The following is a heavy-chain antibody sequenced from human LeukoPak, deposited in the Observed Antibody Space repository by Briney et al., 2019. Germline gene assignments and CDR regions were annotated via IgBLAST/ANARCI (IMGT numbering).Heavy chain of an antibody. CDR3: AKESWWLVLLFDS. CDR2: ISGSGGST. Sequence: QPGGSLRLSCAASGFTFSSYAMTWVRQAPGKGLEWVSSISGSGGSTYYADSVKGRFTISRDNSKNTLYLQMNSLRAEDTAVYYCAKESWWLVLLFDSWGQGTLVTVSS. D-gene: IGHD6-19*01. V-gene: IGHV3-23*01. CDR1: GFTFSSYA. J-gene: IGHJ4*02.